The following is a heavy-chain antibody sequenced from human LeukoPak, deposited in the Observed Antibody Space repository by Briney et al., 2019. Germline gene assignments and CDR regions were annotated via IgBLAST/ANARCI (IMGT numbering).Heavy chain of an antibody. CDR1: GGTLSSYA. Sequence: ASVKVSCKASGGTLSSYAISWVRQAPGQGLEWMGRIIPIFGIANYAQKFQGRVTITADKSTSTAYMELSSLRSEDTAVYYCARDRGYPDSYYFDYWGQGTLVTVSS. J-gene: IGHJ4*02. CDR3: ARDRGYPDSYYFDY. V-gene: IGHV1-69*04. CDR2: IIPIFGIA. D-gene: IGHD3-22*01.